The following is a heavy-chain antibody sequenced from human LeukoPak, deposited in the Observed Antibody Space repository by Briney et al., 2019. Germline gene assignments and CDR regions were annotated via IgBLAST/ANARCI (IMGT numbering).Heavy chain of an antibody. V-gene: IGHV4-34*01. CDR2: INHSGST. CDR1: GGSFSGYY. D-gene: IGHD2-2*01. CDR3: ARGRRTSRWFDP. Sequence: PSETLSLTCAVYGGSFSGYYWSWIRQPPGKGLEWIGEINHSGSTNYNPSLKSRVTISVDTSKNQFSLKLSSVTAADTAVYYCARGRRTSRWFDPWGQGTLVTVSS. J-gene: IGHJ5*02.